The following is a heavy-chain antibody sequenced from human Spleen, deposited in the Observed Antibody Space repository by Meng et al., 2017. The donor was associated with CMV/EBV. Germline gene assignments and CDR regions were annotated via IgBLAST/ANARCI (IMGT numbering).Heavy chain of an antibody. CDR3: TTLSGYYPREDY. CDR1: GFTFVNAW. CDR2: IKSTTGGRTA. J-gene: IGHJ4*02. V-gene: IGHV3-15*01. Sequence: GESLKISCAASGFTFVNAWMNWVRQAPGKGLEWVGRIKSTTGGRTADYAAPVEGRFTISRDDSRKTVYLVMNSLKNEDTAVYYCTTLSGYYPREDYWGQGTLVTVSS. D-gene: IGHD3-22*01.